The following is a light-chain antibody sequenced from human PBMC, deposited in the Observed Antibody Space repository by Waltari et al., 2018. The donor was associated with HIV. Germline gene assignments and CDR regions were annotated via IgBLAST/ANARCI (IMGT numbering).Light chain of an antibody. CDR1: SGHSNFR. V-gene: IGLV9-49*01. CDR2: VGPVGIVG. J-gene: IGLJ3*02. CDR3: GSDHGSGNNFVWV. Sequence: QPILTQPPSASASLGASVTLTCTLNSGHSNFRVDWYQQRPGKGPHFVVGVGPVGIVGSRGDGFPDRFSVLGSGLNRSLTIKNIQEEDEGDYYCGSDHGSGNNFVWVFGGGTKLTVL.